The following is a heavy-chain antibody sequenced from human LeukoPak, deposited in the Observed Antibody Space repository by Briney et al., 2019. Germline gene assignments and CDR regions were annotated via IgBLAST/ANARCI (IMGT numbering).Heavy chain of an antibody. D-gene: IGHD6-13*01. CDR3: ARGDSSSWHLDY. J-gene: IGHJ4*02. V-gene: IGHV4-31*03. CDR1: GGSISSGGYY. Sequence: PSETLSLTCTVSGGSISSGGYYWSWIRQHPGKGLEWIGYIYYSGSTYYNPSLKSRVTISVDTSKNQFSLELSSVTAADTAVYYCARGDSSSWHLDYWGQGTLVTVSS. CDR2: IYYSGST.